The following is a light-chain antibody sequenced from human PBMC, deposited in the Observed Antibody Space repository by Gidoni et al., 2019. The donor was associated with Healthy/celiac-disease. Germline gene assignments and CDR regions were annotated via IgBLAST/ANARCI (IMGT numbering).Light chain of an antibody. V-gene: IGLV2-14*01. CDR2: DVS. CDR1: SSDVGGYNY. J-gene: IGLJ1*01. Sequence: QPASVSGSPGQSITISCTGTSSDVGGYNYVSWYQQHPGKAPKLMIYDVSNRPSGVSNRFSGSKSGNTASLTISGLQAEDEADYYCSSYTSSSTYVFGTGTKVTVL. CDR3: SSYTSSSTYV.